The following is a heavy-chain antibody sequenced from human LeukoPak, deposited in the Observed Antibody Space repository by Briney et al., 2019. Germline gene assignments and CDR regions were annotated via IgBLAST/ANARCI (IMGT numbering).Heavy chain of an antibody. CDR3: ARHQSGSSWSVGNWFDP. D-gene: IGHD6-13*01. CDR1: GGSISSSSYY. Sequence: SETLSLTCTVSGGSISSSSYYWGWIRQPPGKGLEWIGSIYYSGSTYYNPSLKSRVTISVDTSKNQFSLKLSSVTAADTAVYYCARHQSGSSWSVGNWFDPWGQGTLVTVSS. CDR2: IYYSGST. J-gene: IGHJ5*02. V-gene: IGHV4-39*01.